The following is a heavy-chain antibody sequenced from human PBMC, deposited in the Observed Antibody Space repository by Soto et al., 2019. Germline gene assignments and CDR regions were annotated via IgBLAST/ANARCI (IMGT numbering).Heavy chain of an antibody. D-gene: IGHD5-18*01. V-gene: IGHV3-23*01. CDR1: GFTFNNYA. CDR2: ISGSGVST. CDR3: VKENLRYGAYSPFDY. J-gene: IGHJ4*02. Sequence: PGGSLRLSCAASGFTFNNYAMSWVRQTPGEGLEWVSAISGSGVSTYYADSVRGRFTISRDNSKNTLYLQMNSLGADDTAVYYCVKENLRYGAYSPFDYWGQGTLVTVSS.